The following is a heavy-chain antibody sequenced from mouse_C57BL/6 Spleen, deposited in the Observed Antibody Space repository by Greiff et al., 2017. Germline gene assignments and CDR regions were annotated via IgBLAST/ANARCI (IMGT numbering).Heavy chain of an antibody. J-gene: IGHJ2*01. CDR2: INPSSGYT. V-gene: IGHV1-4*01. CDR3: ARVAYSNYFDY. Sequence: QVQLKQSGAELARPGASVKMSCKASGYTFTSYTMHWVKQRPGQGLEWIGYINPSSGYTKYNQKFKDKATLTADKSSSTAYMQLSSLTSEDSAVYYCARVAYSNYFDYWGQGTTLTVSS. CDR1: GYTFTSYT. D-gene: IGHD2-5*01.